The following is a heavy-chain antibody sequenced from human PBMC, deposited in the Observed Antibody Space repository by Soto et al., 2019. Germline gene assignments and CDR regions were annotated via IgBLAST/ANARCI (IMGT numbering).Heavy chain of an antibody. CDR3: TRGYGDYVRDY. V-gene: IGHV3-73*01. J-gene: IGHJ4*02. CDR2: IRSKANNYAT. CDR1: GFTFSGSA. Sequence: EVQLVESGGGLVQPGESLKLSCAVSGFTFSGSAMHWVRQASGKGLEWVGRIRSKANNYATAYAASVIGRFTISRDDSKNTAYLQMNSLKSEDTAVYYCTRGYGDYVRDYWGQGTLVTVSS. D-gene: IGHD4-17*01.